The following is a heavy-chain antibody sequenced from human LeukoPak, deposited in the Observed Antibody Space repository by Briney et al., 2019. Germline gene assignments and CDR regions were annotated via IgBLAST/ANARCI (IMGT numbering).Heavy chain of an antibody. CDR3: ARGGDGNTIFGVVIIRALDY. V-gene: IGHV4-39*01. CDR2: IYYSGST. J-gene: IGHJ4*02. Sequence: SETLSLTCTVSGGSISSSSYYWGWIRQPPGKGLEWIGSIYYSGSTYYSPSLKSRVTISVDTSKNQFSLKLSSVTAADTAVYYCARGGDGNTIFGVVIIRALDYWGQGTLVTVSS. CDR1: GGSISSSSYY. D-gene: IGHD3-3*01.